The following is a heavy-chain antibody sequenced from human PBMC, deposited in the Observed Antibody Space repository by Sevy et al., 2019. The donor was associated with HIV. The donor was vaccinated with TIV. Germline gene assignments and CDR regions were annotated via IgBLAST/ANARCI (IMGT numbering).Heavy chain of an antibody. CDR2: IKSNTDGGTT. V-gene: IGHV3-15*01. CDR3: ATINTVGSLAY. D-gene: IGHD2-15*01. CDR1: GFNFRNVW. Sequence: GGSLRLSCAASGFNFRNVWMSWVRQAPGKGLEWIGLIKSNTDGGTTEYGALVKGGITISRDDSKNTLFLQVNSLKAEDTALYYCATINTVGSLAYWGRGTLVTVSS. J-gene: IGHJ4*02.